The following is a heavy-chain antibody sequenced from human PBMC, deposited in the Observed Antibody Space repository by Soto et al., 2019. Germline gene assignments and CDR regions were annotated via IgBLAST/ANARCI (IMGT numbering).Heavy chain of an antibody. J-gene: IGHJ4*02. CDR3: ARDLAKGGVSAGFDS. CDR2: INPKSGGT. Sequence: QVQLVQSGAEVKKPGASVNVSCKASGYTFTVYYMHWVRQAPGQGLEWMGWINPKSGGTMYPQKLQGRVTMTWDTCSRPAYMALNRRGSDVTAGYYCARDLAKGGVSAGFDSGGKGTWVTVSS. D-gene: IGHD2-8*01. CDR1: GYTFTVYY. V-gene: IGHV1-2*02.